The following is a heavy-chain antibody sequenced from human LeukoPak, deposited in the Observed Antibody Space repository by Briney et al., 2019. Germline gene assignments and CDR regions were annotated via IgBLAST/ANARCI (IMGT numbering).Heavy chain of an antibody. CDR1: GFMFSSYA. V-gene: IGHV3-23*01. D-gene: IGHD2-2*01. CDR3: AKGRWDQLLSEIDY. Sequence: GGSLRLSCAASGFMFSSYAMSWVRQAPGKGLEWVSGISGSGGSTDYADSVKGRFTISRDNSKNTLYLQMNSLRAEDTAVYYRAKGRWDQLLSEIDYWGQGTLVTVSS. CDR2: ISGSGGST. J-gene: IGHJ4*02.